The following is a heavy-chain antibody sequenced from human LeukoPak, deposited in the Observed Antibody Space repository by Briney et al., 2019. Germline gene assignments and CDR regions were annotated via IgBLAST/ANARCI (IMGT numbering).Heavy chain of an antibody. V-gene: IGHV4-4*07. Sequence: SETLSLTCTVSGGSISSYYWSWIRQPAGKGLEWIGRIYTSGSTNYNPSLKSRVTMSVDTSKNQFSLKLSSVTAADTAVYYCARDRRYSGYDQTGWFDPWGQGTLVTVSS. CDR3: ARDRRYSGYDQTGWFDP. J-gene: IGHJ5*02. CDR1: GGSISSYY. CDR2: IYTSGST. D-gene: IGHD5-12*01.